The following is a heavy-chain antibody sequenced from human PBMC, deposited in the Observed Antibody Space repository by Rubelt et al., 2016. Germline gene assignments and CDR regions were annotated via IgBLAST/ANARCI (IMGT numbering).Heavy chain of an antibody. CDR2: ISAYNGNT. CDR3: ARDQLALYAFDI. Sequence: QVQLVQSGAEVKKPGASVKVSSKASGYTFTSYGIIWVRQAPGQGLEWMGWISAYNGNTNYAQKFQGRVTMTTDTSTSTADMELRSLRSDDTAVYFCARDQLALYAFDIWGQGTMVTVSS. J-gene: IGHJ3*02. CDR1: GYTFTSYG. V-gene: IGHV1-18*01. D-gene: IGHD1-1*01.